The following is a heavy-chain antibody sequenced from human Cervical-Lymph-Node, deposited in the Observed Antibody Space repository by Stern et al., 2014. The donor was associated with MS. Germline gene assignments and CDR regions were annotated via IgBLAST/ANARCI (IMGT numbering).Heavy chain of an antibody. J-gene: IGHJ1*01. CDR3: AKDPVYCSGGSCYPEYFQH. V-gene: IGHV3-23*04. CDR1: GFTFSSYA. Sequence: EVQLVESGGGLVQPGGSLRLSCAASGFTFSSYAMSWVRQAPGKGLEWVSAISGSGGSTYYADSVKGRFTISRDNSKNTLYLQMNSLRAEDTAVYYCAKDPVYCSGGSCYPEYFQHWGQGTLVTVSS. D-gene: IGHD2-15*01. CDR2: ISGSGGST.